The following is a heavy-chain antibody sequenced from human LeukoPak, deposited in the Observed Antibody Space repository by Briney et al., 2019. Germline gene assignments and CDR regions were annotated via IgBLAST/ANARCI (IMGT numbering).Heavy chain of an antibody. Sequence: SETLSLTCTVSGGSISSGGYYWSWIRQHPGKGLEWIGYIYYSGSTYYNPSLKSRVTISVDTSKNQFSLKLSPVTAADTAVYYCARRRGVVVGHWGQGTLVTVSS. V-gene: IGHV4-31*03. CDR3: ARRRGVVVGH. D-gene: IGHD2-21*01. J-gene: IGHJ4*02. CDR1: GGSISSGGYY. CDR2: IYYSGST.